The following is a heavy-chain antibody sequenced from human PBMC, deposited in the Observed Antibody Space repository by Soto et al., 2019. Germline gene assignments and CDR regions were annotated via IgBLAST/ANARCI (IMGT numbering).Heavy chain of an antibody. D-gene: IGHD6-13*01. J-gene: IGHJ6*02. CDR2: IYYSGST. V-gene: IGHV4-39*01. Sequence: PSETLSLTCTVSGGSISSSSYYWGWIRQPPGKGLEWIGSIYYSGSTYYNPSLKSRVTISVDTSKNQFSLKLSSVTAADTAVYYCARHSDYSSSWFYYYGMDVWGQGTTVTGLL. CDR3: ARHSDYSSSWFYYYGMDV. CDR1: GGSISSSSYY.